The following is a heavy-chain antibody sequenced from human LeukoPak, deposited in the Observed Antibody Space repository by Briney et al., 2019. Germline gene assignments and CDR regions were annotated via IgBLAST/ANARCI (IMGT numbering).Heavy chain of an antibody. J-gene: IGHJ3*02. CDR3: ARPYYYDSSGLGSASDI. D-gene: IGHD3-22*01. V-gene: IGHV5-10-1*01. CDR2: IDTSDSDT. CDR1: GYSFTSYW. Sequence: GESLSISCKGPGYSFTSYWISWVRQMPGKGLEWMGRIDTSDSDTNYSPSFQGHVTISADKSISTAYLQWSSLKASDIAMYYCARPYYYDSSGLGSASDIWGQGTMVTVSS.